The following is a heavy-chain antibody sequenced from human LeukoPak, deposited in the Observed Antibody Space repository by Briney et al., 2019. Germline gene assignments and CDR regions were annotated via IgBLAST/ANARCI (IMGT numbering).Heavy chain of an antibody. V-gene: IGHV4-59*02. CDR3: AKAGYSTDRVYFQH. J-gene: IGHJ1*01. D-gene: IGHD6-13*01. Sequence: PSETLSLTCTVSGGSVNYYYWSWIRQPPGKGLEWIGYIYYSGSTNYNPSLKSRVTISVDTSKNQFSLKLSSVTAADTAVYYCAKAGYSTDRVYFQHWGQGTLVTVSS. CDR1: GGSVNYYY. CDR2: IYYSGST.